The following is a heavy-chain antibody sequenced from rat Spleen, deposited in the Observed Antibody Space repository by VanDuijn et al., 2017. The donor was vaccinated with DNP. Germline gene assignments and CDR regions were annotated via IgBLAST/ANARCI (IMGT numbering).Heavy chain of an antibody. CDR1: GFTFSNYY. Sequence: EVQLVESGGGLVQPGRSLKLSCAASGFTFSNYYMAWVRQAPKKGLEWVAAISPSDSRTYYPDSVKGRFTISRDDAKSSLYLQMDSLRSEDTATYYCTSPVPSGHYVMDAWGQGTSVTVSS. D-gene: IGHD4-3*01. CDR2: ISPSDSRT. J-gene: IGHJ4*01. V-gene: IGHV5-27*01. CDR3: TSPVPSGHYVMDA.